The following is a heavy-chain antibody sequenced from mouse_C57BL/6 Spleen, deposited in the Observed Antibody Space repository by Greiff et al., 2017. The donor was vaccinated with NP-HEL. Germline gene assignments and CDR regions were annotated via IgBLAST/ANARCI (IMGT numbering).Heavy chain of an antibody. Sequence: QVQLQQSGAELVRPGTSVKVSCKASGYAFTNYLIEWVKQRPGQGLEWIGVINPGSGGTNYNEKFKGKATLTADKSSSTAYMQLSSLTSEDSAVYFCARGSYYYGSSYYFDYWGQGTTLTVSS. CDR3: ARGSYYYGSSYYFDY. J-gene: IGHJ2*01. D-gene: IGHD1-1*01. CDR1: GYAFTNYL. CDR2: INPGSGGT. V-gene: IGHV1-54*01.